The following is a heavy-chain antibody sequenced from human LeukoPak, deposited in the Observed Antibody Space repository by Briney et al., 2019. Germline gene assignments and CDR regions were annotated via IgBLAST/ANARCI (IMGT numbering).Heavy chain of an antibody. CDR2: IIPILGIA. V-gene: IGHV1-69*04. J-gene: IGHJ4*02. CDR3: GAGTTWGIDY. CDR1: GGTFSSYA. D-gene: IGHD1-1*01. Sequence: SVKVPCKASGGTFSSYAISWVRQAPGQGLEWMGRIIPILGIANYAQKFQGRVTITADKSTSTAYMELSSLRSEDTAVYYCGAGTTWGIDYWGQGTLVTVSS.